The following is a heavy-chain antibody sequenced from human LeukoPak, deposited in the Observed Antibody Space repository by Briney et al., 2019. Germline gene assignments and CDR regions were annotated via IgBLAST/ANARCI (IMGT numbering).Heavy chain of an antibody. CDR2: IYYSGST. V-gene: IGHV4-61*05. D-gene: IGHD2-2*03. CDR3: ARHGYCSSTSCLYYFDY. CDR1: GGSISSSRYY. Sequence: PSETLSLTCTVSGGSISSSRYYWSWIRQPPGKGLEWIGYIYYSGSTNYNPSLKSRVTISVDTSKNQFSLKLSSVTAADTAVYYCARHGYCSSTSCLYYFDYWGQGTLVTVSS. J-gene: IGHJ4*02.